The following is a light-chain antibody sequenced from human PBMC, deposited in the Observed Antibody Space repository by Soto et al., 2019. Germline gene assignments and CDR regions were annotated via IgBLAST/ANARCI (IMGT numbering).Light chain of an antibody. Sequence: QSVLTRPRSVSGSPGQSVTISCTGTSSDVGGYNYVSWYQQYPGKAPKLMIYDVTKRPSGVPDRFSGSKSGNTASLSISGLQAEDEADYYCCSYAGTYIGYVFGSGTKVTVL. CDR1: SSDVGGYNY. CDR2: DVT. V-gene: IGLV2-11*01. CDR3: CSYAGTYIGYV. J-gene: IGLJ1*01.